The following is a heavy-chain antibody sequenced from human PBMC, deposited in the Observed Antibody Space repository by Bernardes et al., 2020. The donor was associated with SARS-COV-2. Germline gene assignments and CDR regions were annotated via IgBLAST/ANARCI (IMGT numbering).Heavy chain of an antibody. CDR1: GGSFGGYY. CDR2: IHQNGNT. Sequence: SETLSLTCVINGGSFGGYYWTWIRQPPGKGLEWIGEIHQNGNTNYNPSLKSRVGVSIDTSKNQFSLKLSSVTAADTAVYYCARQWISGTPDYYYFALDIWGQGTTVTVSS. V-gene: IGHV4-34*01. J-gene: IGHJ6*02. CDR3: ARQWISGTPDYYYFALDI. D-gene: IGHD5-12*01.